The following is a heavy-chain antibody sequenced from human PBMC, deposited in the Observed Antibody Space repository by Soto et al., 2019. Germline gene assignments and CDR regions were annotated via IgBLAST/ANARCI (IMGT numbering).Heavy chain of an antibody. CDR1: GGSISGYY. CDR2: MYNTGST. Sequence: SETLSLTCTVSGGSISGYYWSWIRQPPGKGLEWIGYMYNTGSTVYNPSFKSRVTISVDTSKNQFSLKLNSVTAADTAVYYCARYRWGDCVPQCDPQNVWGQWTRVT. CDR3: ARYRWGDCVPQCDPQNV. V-gene: IGHV4-59*01. J-gene: IGHJ3*01. D-gene: IGHD2-21*01.